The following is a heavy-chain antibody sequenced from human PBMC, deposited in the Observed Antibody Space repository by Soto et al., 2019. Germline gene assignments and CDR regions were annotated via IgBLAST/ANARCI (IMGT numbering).Heavy chain of an antibody. CDR3: GRVYGQGSDANSWFAR. V-gene: IGHV5-51*01. CDR1: GYTFTSHL. D-gene: IGHD3-10*01. CDR2: NYPSDSYA. J-gene: IGHJ5*02. Sequence: EYLTIPWKGSGYTFTSHLIAWVRQMPGKGLEWMGINYPSDSYARYSPSFQGQVTMSADESINTSYLQWSSLKSWDTAMYYCGRVYGQGSDANSWFARWGPGTL.